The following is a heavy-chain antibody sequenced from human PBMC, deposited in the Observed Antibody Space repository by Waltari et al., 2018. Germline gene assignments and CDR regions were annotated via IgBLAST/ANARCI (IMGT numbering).Heavy chain of an antibody. CDR2: ISYDGSNK. D-gene: IGHD6-6*01. CDR3: AKMSSSSGGGDY. CDR1: GFTFSSYG. Sequence: QVQLVESGGGVVQPGRSLRLSCAASGFTFSSYGMHWVRQAPGKGLEWVGVISYDGSNKNYADSVKGRFTISRDNSKNTLYLQMNSLRAEDTAVYYCAKMSSSSGGGDYWGQGTLVTVSS. V-gene: IGHV3-30*18. J-gene: IGHJ4*02.